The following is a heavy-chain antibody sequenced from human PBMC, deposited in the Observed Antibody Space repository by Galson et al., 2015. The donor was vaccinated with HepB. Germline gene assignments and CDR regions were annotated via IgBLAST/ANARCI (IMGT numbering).Heavy chain of an antibody. V-gene: IGHV3-30*18. D-gene: IGHD3-9*01. CDR2: ISYDESSR. CDR1: GFTFSTYG. CDR3: AKDEVLRYFDWSRMDV. Sequence: SLRLSCAASGFTFSTYGMHWVRQAPGKGLEWVTFISYDESSRYYADSVKGRFTISRDNSKNTLYLQMNSLRAEDTAVYYCAKDEVLRYFDWSRMDVWGKGTTVTVSS. J-gene: IGHJ6*04.